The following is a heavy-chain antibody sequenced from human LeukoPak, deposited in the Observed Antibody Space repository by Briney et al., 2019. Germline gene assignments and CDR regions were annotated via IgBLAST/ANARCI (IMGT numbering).Heavy chain of an antibody. CDR2: FDPEVGET. J-gene: IGHJ5*02. CDR3: ATDLLAGGLKTFDP. V-gene: IGHV1-24*01. Sequence: GASVKVSCKVTGNTLSEFSMHWVRQSPGKGLEWMGGFDPEVGETVHAQKFQGRVTMTEDTSTETAYMELSSLRSEDTAVYYCATDLLAGGLKTFDPWGQGTLVTVSS. CDR1: GNTLSEFS.